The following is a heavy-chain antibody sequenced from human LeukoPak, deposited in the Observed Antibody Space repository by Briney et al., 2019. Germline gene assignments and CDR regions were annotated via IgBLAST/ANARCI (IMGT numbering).Heavy chain of an antibody. CDR1: GFTFSSYA. Sequence: GGSLRLSCAASGFTFSSYAMSWVRQAPGKGLEWVSTISGSGGSTYYADSVKGRFTISRDNSKNTLYLQMNSLRAEDTAVYYCATAPSGSYFDYWGQGTLVTVSS. CDR3: ATAPSGSYFDY. V-gene: IGHV3-23*01. J-gene: IGHJ4*02. CDR2: ISGSGGST. D-gene: IGHD1-26*01.